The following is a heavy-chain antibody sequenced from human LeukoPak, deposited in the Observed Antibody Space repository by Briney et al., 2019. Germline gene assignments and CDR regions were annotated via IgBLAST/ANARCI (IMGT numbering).Heavy chain of an antibody. CDR1: GGFISSYY. V-gene: IGHV4-4*09. CDR2: IYTSGST. Sequence: SETLSLTCTASGGFISSYYWSWFRQPPGRGLEWIGYIYTSGSTNYNHSLKSRVTISVDTSKIQFSLELSYVTAADTAVYYCARHERIVGDTRVDWFDPWGQGTLVNVSS. CDR3: ARHERIVGDTRVDWFDP. J-gene: IGHJ5*02. D-gene: IGHD1-26*01.